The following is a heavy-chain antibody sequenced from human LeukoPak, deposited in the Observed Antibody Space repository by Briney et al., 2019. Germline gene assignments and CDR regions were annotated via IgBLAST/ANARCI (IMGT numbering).Heavy chain of an antibody. CDR1: GYRFITFG. CDR3: ATPSMIGISYGYVRLRN. Sequence: ASVKVSRKTSGYRFITFGINWVRQAPGQGLEWMGWINPYNGNRYYAKKFQGRFNMTTDTSTSTVYLELQTLTSDDTAIYYCATPSMIGISYGYVRLRNWSQGTLVTVSS. V-gene: IGHV1-18*01. CDR2: INPYNGNR. J-gene: IGHJ4*02. D-gene: IGHD5-18*01.